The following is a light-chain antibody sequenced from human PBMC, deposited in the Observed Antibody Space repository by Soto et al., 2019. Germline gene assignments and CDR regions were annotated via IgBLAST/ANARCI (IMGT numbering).Light chain of an antibody. CDR3: QQYNNWPPWT. Sequence: EIEMTQPAYTLYVSPGERDTLSCRVSRSLSRNLAWYQQKPGQAPRLLIYDASTRATGIPDRFSGSGSGTEFSLTISSLQSEDFAVYYCQQYNNWPPWTFGQGTKVDI. CDR2: DAS. J-gene: IGKJ1*01. V-gene: IGKV3-15*01. CDR1: RSLSRN.